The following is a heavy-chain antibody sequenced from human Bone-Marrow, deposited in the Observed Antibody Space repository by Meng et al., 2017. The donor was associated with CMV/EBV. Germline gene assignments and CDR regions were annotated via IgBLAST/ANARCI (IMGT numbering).Heavy chain of an antibody. Sequence: SETLSLTCAVYGGSFSGYYWSWIRQPPGKGLEWIGEINHSGSTNYNPSLKSRVTISVDTSKNQFSLKLSSVTAADTAVYYCARVNYDILTGYYTHTHFDYWGQGTLVTVSS. CDR3: ARVNYDILTGYYTHTHFDY. V-gene: IGHV4-34*01. J-gene: IGHJ4*02. CDR2: INHSGST. D-gene: IGHD3-9*01. CDR1: GGSFSGYY.